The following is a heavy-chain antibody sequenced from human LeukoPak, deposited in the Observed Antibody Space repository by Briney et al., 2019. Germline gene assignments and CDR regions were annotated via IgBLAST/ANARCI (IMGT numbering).Heavy chain of an antibody. CDR3: AKEEWLRRDYYGMDV. D-gene: IGHD6-19*01. CDR1: GFTFSSYA. V-gene: IGHV3-23*01. CDR2: ISGSGGST. Sequence: GGSLRLSCAASGFTFSSYAMNWVRQAPGKGLEWVSAISGSGGSTYYADSVKGRFTISRDNSKNTLYLQMNSLRAEDTAVYYCAKEEWLRRDYYGMDVWGQGTTVTVSS. J-gene: IGHJ6*02.